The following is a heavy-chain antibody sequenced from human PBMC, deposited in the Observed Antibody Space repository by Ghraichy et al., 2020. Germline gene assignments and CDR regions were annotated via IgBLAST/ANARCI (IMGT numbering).Heavy chain of an antibody. V-gene: IGHV3-30*02. CDR3: AKHQTETSSPLYGMDV. CDR1: GFTFRSYG. D-gene: IGHD2-2*01. J-gene: IGHJ6*01. Sequence: LSLTCAASGFTFRSYGMFWVRQAPGKGLEWVAFVRNDDSIKYYVDSVKGRFTISRDISRNTLYLEMNRLKSEDTGVYYCAKHQTETSSPLYGMDVWGQGTTVTVSS. CDR2: VRNDDSIK.